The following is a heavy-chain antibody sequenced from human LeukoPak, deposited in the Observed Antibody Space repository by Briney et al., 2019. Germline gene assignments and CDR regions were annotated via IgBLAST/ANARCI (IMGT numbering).Heavy chain of an antibody. V-gene: IGHV3-33*08. CDR1: GFTFSNYN. J-gene: IGHJ3*02. CDR2: IWYDGSNK. CDR3: ARGTQI. Sequence: PGGSLRLSCAASGFTFSNYNMNWVRQAPGKGLEWVAVIWYDGSNKYYADSVKGRFTISRDNSKNTLYLQMNSLRAEDTAVYYCARGTQIWGQGTMVTVSS.